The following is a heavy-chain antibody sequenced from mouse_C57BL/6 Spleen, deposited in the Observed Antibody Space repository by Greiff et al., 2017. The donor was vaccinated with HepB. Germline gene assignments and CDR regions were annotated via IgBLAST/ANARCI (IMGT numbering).Heavy chain of an antibody. J-gene: IGHJ4*01. D-gene: IGHD4-1*02. V-gene: IGHV1-81*01. Sequence: VKLQQSGAELARPGASVKLSCKASGYTFTSYGISWVKQRTGQGLEWIGEIYPRSGNTYYNEKFKGKATLTADKSSSTAYMELRSLTSEDSAVYFCAPFSTGYYAMDYWGQGTSVTVSS. CDR1: GYTFTSYG. CDR3: APFSTGYYAMDY. CDR2: IYPRSGNT.